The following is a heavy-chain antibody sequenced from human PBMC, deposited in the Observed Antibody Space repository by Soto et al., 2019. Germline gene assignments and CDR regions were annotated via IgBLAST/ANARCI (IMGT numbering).Heavy chain of an antibody. CDR2: IIPIFGTA. V-gene: IGHV1-69*06. Sequence: VASVKVFCKASGGTFSSYAISWVRQAPGQGLEWMGGIIPIFGTANYAQKFQGRVTITADKSTSTAYMELSSLRSEDTAVYYCARDNAYYDILTGYPSRAFDIWGQGTMVTVSS. CDR1: GGTFSSYA. D-gene: IGHD3-9*01. J-gene: IGHJ3*02. CDR3: ARDNAYYDILTGYPSRAFDI.